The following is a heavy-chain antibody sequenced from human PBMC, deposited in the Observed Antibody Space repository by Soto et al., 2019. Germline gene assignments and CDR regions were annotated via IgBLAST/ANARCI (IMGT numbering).Heavy chain of an antibody. CDR2: ITGSGGHT. CDR1: GFTFSSYA. D-gene: IGHD2-2*01. J-gene: IGHJ2*01. V-gene: IGHV3-23*01. Sequence: GGSLRLSCAASGFTFSSYAMSWVRQAPGKGLEWVSSITGSGGHTYYADSVKGRFTISRDNSKNTLYLQMTSLRAEDTAIYYCAKPGDCSSANCHWYFDLWGRGTLVTVSS. CDR3: AKPGDCSSANCHWYFDL.